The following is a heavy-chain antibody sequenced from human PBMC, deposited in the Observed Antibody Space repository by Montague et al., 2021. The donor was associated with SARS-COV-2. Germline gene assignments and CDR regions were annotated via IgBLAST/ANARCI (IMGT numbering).Heavy chain of an antibody. J-gene: IGHJ4*02. CDR3: AYLIRYYDIFTGIPFDD. D-gene: IGHD3-9*01. V-gene: IGHV2-5*01. CDR1: GFSLSTPNVG. Sequence: PALVKPTQTLTLTCTFSGFSLSTPNVGVAWIRQPPGKALEWLAVIYSNGDKRYSPSLQRRLTITKDTSRNQVVLSLTNVDPLDTATYYCAYLIRYYDIFTGIPFDDWGQGTQVTVSS. CDR2: IYSNGDK.